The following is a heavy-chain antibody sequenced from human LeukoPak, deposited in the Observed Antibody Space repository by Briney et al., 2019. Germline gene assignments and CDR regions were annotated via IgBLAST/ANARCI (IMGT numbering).Heavy chain of an antibody. Sequence: SETLSLTCTVSGGSISSSSHYWGWIRQPPGKGLEWIGSIYYSGSTYYNPSLKSRVTISVDTSKNQFSLKLSSVTAADTAVYYCARHQQQLWYGAFDIWGQGTMVTVSS. CDR2: IYYSGST. CDR3: ARHQQQLWYGAFDI. D-gene: IGHD6-13*01. V-gene: IGHV4-39*01. J-gene: IGHJ3*02. CDR1: GGSISSSSHY.